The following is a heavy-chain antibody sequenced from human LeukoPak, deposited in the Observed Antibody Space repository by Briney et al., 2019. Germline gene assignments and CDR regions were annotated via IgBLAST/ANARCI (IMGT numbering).Heavy chain of an antibody. V-gene: IGHV3-30*18. Sequence: GGSLRLSCAASGFTFSSYGMHWVRQAPGKGLEWVAVISYDGSNKYYADSVKGRFTISRDNSKNTLYLQMNSLRAEDTAVYYCAKDRLSTYWFGELDYWGQGTLVTVSS. CDR3: AKDRLSTYWFGELDY. D-gene: IGHD3-10*01. J-gene: IGHJ4*02. CDR2: ISYDGSNK. CDR1: GFTFSSYG.